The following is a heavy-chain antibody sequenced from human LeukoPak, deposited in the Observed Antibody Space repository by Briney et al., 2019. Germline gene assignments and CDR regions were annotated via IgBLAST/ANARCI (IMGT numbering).Heavy chain of an antibody. Sequence: PGGSLRLSCAASGFTFSSYGMHWVRQAPGKGLEWVSVISYDGSNKYYADSVKGRFTISRDNSKNTLYLQMNSLRAEDTAVYYCAKDTDTVVVVAATPGYWGQGTLVTVSS. V-gene: IGHV3-30*18. CDR2: ISYDGSNK. D-gene: IGHD2-15*01. CDR1: GFTFSSYG. J-gene: IGHJ4*02. CDR3: AKDTDTVVVVAATPGY.